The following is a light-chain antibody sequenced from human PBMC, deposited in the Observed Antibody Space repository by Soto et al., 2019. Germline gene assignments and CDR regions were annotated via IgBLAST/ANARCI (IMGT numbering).Light chain of an antibody. J-gene: IGKJ1*01. CDR2: AAS. CDR1: QGISSY. V-gene: IGKV1-8*01. CDR3: QQYYSYPQT. Sequence: AIRMTQSPSSFSASTGDRVTITCRASQGISSYLAWYQQKPGKAPKLLIYAASTLQSGVPSRFSGSGSRTDSTLTISCLQSEDFATYYCQQYYSYPQTFGQGTKVEIK.